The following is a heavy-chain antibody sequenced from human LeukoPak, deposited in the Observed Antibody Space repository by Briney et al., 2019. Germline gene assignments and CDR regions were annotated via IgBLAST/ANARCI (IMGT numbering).Heavy chain of an antibody. CDR2: IYHTGST. V-gene: IGHV4-38-2*01. J-gene: IGHJ5*02. CDR1: GYSISSAYY. D-gene: IGHD1-1*01. Sequence: SETLSLTCAVSGYSISSAYYWGWIRQPPGEGLEWIGSIYHTGSTYYNPSLKSRVTISVDTSKNQFSLKLNSVTAADTAVYFCYKWNGLGGGSWGQGTLVTVPS. CDR3: YKWNGLGGGS.